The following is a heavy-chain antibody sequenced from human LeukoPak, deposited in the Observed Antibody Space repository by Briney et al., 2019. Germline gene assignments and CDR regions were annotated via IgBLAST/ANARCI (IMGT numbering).Heavy chain of an antibody. D-gene: IGHD6-19*01. J-gene: IGHJ2*01. CDR1: GGSFSGYY. V-gene: IGHV4-34*01. CDR2: INHSGST. Sequence: SETLSLTCAVYGGSFSGYYWSWIRQSPGRGLEWIGEINHSGSTNYNPSLKSRVTISVDTSKNQFSLKLSSVTAADTAVYYCARHFRAYSSGWPRNWYFDLWGRGTLVTVSS. CDR3: ARHFRAYSSGWPRNWYFDL.